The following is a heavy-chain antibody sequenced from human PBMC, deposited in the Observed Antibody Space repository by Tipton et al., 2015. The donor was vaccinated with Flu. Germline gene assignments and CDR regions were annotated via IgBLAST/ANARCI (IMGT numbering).Heavy chain of an antibody. J-gene: IGHJ4*02. CDR2: VYHGGTT. D-gene: IGHD3-10*01. CDR3: ATTTYYYGSGSHDY. CDR1: GYSISSRYY. V-gene: IGHV4-38-2*02. Sequence: TLSLTCTVSGYSISSRYYWGWIRQPPGKGLEWIGCVYHGGTTYYNPSLKSRVAISLDTFKNQFSLKLTSVTAADTAVYYSATTTYYYGSGSHDYWGQGTLVTVSS.